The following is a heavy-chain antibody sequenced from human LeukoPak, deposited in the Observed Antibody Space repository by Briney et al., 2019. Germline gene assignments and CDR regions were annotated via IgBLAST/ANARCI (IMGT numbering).Heavy chain of an antibody. CDR2: ISSSGSTI. J-gene: IGHJ6*04. CDR1: GFTFSSYE. V-gene: IGHV3-48*03. Sequence: GGSLRLSCAASGFTFSSYEMNWVRQAPGKGLEWVSYISSSGSTIYYADSVKGRLTISRDNAKNSLYLQMNSLRAEDTAVYYCARGHTAILYGMDVWGKGTTVTVSS. CDR3: ARGHTAILYGMDV. D-gene: IGHD5-18*01.